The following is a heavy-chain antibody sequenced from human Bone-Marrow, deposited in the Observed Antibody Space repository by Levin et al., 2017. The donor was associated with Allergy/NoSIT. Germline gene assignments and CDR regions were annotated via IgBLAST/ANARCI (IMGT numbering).Heavy chain of an antibody. CDR2: IRNKVSGGTA. CDR1: GFTFGDYA. Sequence: GSLRLSCTASGFTFGDYAMTWVRQAPGKGLEWVGFIRNKVSGGTAEYAASVKDRFTISRDDSKRIVYLQMNSLKSEDTAVYFCTRGGNIVAAVVYFGLDVWGQGTTVTVSS. D-gene: IGHD5-12*01. CDR3: TRGGNIVAAVVYFGLDV. V-gene: IGHV3-49*04. J-gene: IGHJ6*02.